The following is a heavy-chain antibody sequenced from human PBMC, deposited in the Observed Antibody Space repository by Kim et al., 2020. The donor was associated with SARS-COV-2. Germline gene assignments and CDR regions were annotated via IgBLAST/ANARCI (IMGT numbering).Heavy chain of an antibody. CDR2: ISYDGSNK. V-gene: IGHV3-30*04. D-gene: IGHD3-10*01. CDR3: ARDGVYGSGSYYNPQWFDP. Sequence: GGSLRLSCAASGFTFSSYAMHWVRQAPGKGLEWVAVISYDGSNKYYADSVKGRFTISRDNSKNTLYLQMNSRRAEDTAVYYCARDGVYGSGSYYNPQWFDPWGQGTLVTVSS. CDR1: GFTFSSYA. J-gene: IGHJ5*02.